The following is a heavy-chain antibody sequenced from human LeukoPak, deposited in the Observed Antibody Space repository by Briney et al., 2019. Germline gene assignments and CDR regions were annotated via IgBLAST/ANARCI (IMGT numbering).Heavy chain of an antibody. J-gene: IGHJ4*02. CDR3: ARQAGSFTTFDF. V-gene: IGHV4-61*05. D-gene: IGHD1-26*01. CDR1: GGPISSSPYY. Sequence: PSETLSLTCTVSGGPISSSPYYWGWIRQPPGKGLEWIGYISYSGSTKHNPSLTRRITISLDTSKNQFSLELRSMTAADTAMYYCARQAGSFTTFDFWGQGTLVTVSS. CDR2: ISYSGST.